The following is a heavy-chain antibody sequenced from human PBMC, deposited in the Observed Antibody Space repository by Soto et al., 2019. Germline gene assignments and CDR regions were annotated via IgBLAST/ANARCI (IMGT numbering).Heavy chain of an antibody. J-gene: IGHJ4*02. CDR2: IKLDGSKT. D-gene: IGHD5-12*01. CDR3: ARDGGYSGYDFFDY. CDR1: GLTFSNYW. V-gene: IGHV3-7*01. Sequence: EVRLVESGGGLVQPGGSLRLSCAASGLTFSNYWMSWVRQAPGKGLEWVANIKLDGSKTYYVDSVKGRFIISRDNTKKALYLQMNSLRAEDTAVYYCARDGGYSGYDFFDYWGQGTLVTVSS.